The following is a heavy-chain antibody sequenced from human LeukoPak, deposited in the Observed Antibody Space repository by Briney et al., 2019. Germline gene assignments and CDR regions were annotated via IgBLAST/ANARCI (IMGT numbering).Heavy chain of an antibody. Sequence: SETLSLTCTVSGGSISSYYWSWIRQPPGKGLEWIGYIYYSGSTNYNPSLKSRVTISVDTSKNQFPLKLSSVTAADTAVYYCARGYYYDSSGYPAYDYWGQGTLVTVSS. CDR3: ARGYYYDSSGYPAYDY. CDR1: GGSISSYY. V-gene: IGHV4-59*01. CDR2: IYYSGST. J-gene: IGHJ4*02. D-gene: IGHD3-22*01.